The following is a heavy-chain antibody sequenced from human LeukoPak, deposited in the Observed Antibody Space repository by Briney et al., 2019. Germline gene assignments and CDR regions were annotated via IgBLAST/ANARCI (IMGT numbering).Heavy chain of an antibody. J-gene: IGHJ4*02. CDR2: IRSKAYGGTT. V-gene: IGHV3-49*03. CDR3: AKDRRDPSWIQLSGGPLGY. CDR1: GFTFGDYA. D-gene: IGHD5-18*01. Sequence: GGSLRLSCTASGFTFGDYAMSWFRQAPGKGLEWVGFIRSKAYGGTTEYAASVKGRFTISRDDSKSIAYLQMNSLKTEDTAVYYCAKDRRDPSWIQLSGGPLGYWGQGTLVTVSS.